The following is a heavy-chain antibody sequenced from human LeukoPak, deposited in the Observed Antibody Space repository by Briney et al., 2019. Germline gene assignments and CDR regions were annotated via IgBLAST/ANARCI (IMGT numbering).Heavy chain of an antibody. Sequence: ASVKVSCKASGYTFSSHYMHWVRQAPGQGPEWMGVINPSGGSTRYAQKFQGRVTITRDTSASTAYMELSSLRSEDMAVYYCARNRGYSSSWYGLDAFDIWGQGTMVTVSS. J-gene: IGHJ3*02. CDR1: GYTFSSHY. CDR2: INPSGGST. D-gene: IGHD6-13*01. V-gene: IGHV1-46*01. CDR3: ARNRGYSSSWYGLDAFDI.